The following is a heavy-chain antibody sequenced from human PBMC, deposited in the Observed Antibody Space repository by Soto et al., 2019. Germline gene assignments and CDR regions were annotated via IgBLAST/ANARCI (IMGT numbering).Heavy chain of an antibody. V-gene: IGHV4-39*02. J-gene: IGHJ4*02. CDR2: IYYSGST. D-gene: IGHD2-15*01. CDR3: AREGWSYCSGGSCYEAYYFVY. CDR1: GGSISSSSYY. Sequence: QLQLQESGPGLVKPSETLSLTCTVSGGSISSSSYYWGWIRQPPGKGLEWIGSIYYSGSTYYNPSLKGRVTISVDTSKNQFSLKLSSVTAADTAVYYCAREGWSYCSGGSCYEAYYFVYWGQGTLVTVSS.